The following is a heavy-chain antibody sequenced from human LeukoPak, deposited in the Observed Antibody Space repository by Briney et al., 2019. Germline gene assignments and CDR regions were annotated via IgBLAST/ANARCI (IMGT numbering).Heavy chain of an antibody. CDR2: ISSSSNNI. Sequence: GGSLRLSCAASGFTFSDYYMTWIRQAPGKGLEWVSYISSSSNNIHYANSVRGRFTISRDNSDNTLYLQMNSLRDEDTAMYYCAKEGTAMASSYFDYWGQGTLITVSS. D-gene: IGHD5-18*01. V-gene: IGHV3-11*04. CDR3: AKEGTAMASSYFDY. CDR1: GFTFSDYY. J-gene: IGHJ4*02.